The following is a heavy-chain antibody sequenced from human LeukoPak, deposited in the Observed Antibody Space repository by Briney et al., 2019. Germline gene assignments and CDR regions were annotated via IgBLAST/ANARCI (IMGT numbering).Heavy chain of an antibody. CDR2: IIPIFGTA. J-gene: IGHJ5*02. V-gene: IGHV1-69*05. CDR3: ARDMSVTGTLNWFDP. CDR1: GGTFSSYA. Sequence: SVKVSCRASGGTFSSYAISWVRQAPGQGLEWMGRIIPIFGTANYAQNFQGRVTITTDESTTTAYMELSSLRSEDTAVYYCARDMSVTGTLNWFDPWGQGTLVTVSS. D-gene: IGHD1-7*01.